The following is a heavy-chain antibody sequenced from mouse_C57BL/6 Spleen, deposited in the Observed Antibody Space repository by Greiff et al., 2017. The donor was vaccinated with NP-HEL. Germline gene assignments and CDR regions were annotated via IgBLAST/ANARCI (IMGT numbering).Heavy chain of an antibody. D-gene: IGHD1-1*01. V-gene: IGHV1-64*01. J-gene: IGHJ1*03. CDR2: IHPNSGST. CDR1: GYTFTSYW. Sequence: QVQLKQPGAELVKPGASVKLSCKASGYTFTSYWMHWVKQRPGQGLEWIGMIHPNSGSTNYNEKFKSKATLTVDKSSSTAYMQLSSLTSEDSAVYYCARADYYGSSYGWYFDVWGTGTTVTVSS. CDR3: ARADYYGSSYGWYFDV.